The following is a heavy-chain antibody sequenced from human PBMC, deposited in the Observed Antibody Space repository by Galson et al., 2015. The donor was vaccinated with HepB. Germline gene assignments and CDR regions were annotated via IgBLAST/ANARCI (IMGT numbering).Heavy chain of an antibody. D-gene: IGHD3-16*02. J-gene: IGHJ4*02. V-gene: IGHV1-3*01. CDR2: INAGNGNT. CDR1: GYTFSDYA. Sequence: SVKVSCKASGYTFSDYAIHWVRQAPGQGLEWLGWINAGNGNTKLAQKFEGRLSITRDTSASTAYMDLSSLRSEDTAVYSCVRGHTVTFGGVFVVPVCFDCWGLGTLVTVSS. CDR3: VRGHTVTFGGVFVVPVCFDC.